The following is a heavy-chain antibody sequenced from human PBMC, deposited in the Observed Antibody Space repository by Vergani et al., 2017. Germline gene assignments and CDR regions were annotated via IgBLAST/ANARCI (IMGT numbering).Heavy chain of an antibody. CDR1: GYTFTSYD. CDR3: ARGPKYCSSTSCYLGWFDP. Sequence: QVQLVQSGAEVKKPGASVKVSCKASGYTFTSYDINWVRQATGQGLEWMGWMNPNSGNTGYAQKFQGRVTMTRNTSISTAYMALSSLRSEDTAVYYCARGPKYCSSTSCYLGWFDPWGQGTLVTVSS. J-gene: IGHJ5*02. D-gene: IGHD2-2*01. CDR2: MNPNSGNT. V-gene: IGHV1-8*01.